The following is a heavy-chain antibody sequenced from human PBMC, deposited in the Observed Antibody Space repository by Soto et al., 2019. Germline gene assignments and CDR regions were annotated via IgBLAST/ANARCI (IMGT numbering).Heavy chain of an antibody. J-gene: IGHJ4*02. V-gene: IGHV1-69*06. CDR3: AQQRVATPLVTFDY. CDR1: GDSFSNYA. D-gene: IGHD2-15*01. CDR2: FIPIFGTT. Sequence: SVKVSCKAPGDSFSNYAISWVRQAPGQGLQWMGNFIPIFGTTNYAQTFQGRVAITADKSSTTAYMELSSLRSEDTAVYYCAQQRVATPLVTFDYWGQGSLGTVSS.